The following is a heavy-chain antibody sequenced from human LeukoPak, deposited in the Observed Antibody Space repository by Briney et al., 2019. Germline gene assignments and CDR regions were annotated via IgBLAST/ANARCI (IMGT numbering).Heavy chain of an antibody. Sequence: ASVKVSCKASGYTFISYAMHWVRQAPGQRLEWMGWINAGNGNTKYSQEFQGRVTITRDTSASTAYMELSSLRSEDMAVYYCARQARDYYYYMDVWGKGTTVTVSS. J-gene: IGHJ6*03. CDR2: INAGNGNT. CDR3: ARQARDYYYYMDV. V-gene: IGHV1-3*03. CDR1: GYTFISYA.